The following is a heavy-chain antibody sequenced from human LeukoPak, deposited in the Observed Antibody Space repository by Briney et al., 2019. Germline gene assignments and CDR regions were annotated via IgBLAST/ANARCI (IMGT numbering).Heavy chain of an antibody. J-gene: IGHJ4*02. D-gene: IGHD2-15*01. CDR3: ARRDIVVVVSASDY. CDR2: ISYDGSNE. V-gene: IGHV3-30*04. CDR1: GFTFSNYV. Sequence: GGSLRLSCAASGFTFSNYVIHWVRQAPGKGLEWVAIISYDGSNEYYADSVKGRFTISRDNSKNTLYLQMNSLRVDDTAVYYCARRDIVVVVSASDYWGQGTLVTVSS.